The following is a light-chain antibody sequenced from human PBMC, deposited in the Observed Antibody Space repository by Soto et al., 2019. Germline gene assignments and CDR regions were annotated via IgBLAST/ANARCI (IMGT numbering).Light chain of an antibody. J-gene: IGKJ1*01. Sequence: MTQSPSSVSASVGDRVTITCRASQSVSSSYLAWYQQKPGQAPRLLIYGASNRATGIPDRFSGSGSGTDFTLTISSLQSEDFAVYYCQQCNNWPPTFGQGTKVDIK. CDR3: QQCNNWPPT. CDR1: QSVSSSY. CDR2: GAS. V-gene: IGKV3D-15*01.